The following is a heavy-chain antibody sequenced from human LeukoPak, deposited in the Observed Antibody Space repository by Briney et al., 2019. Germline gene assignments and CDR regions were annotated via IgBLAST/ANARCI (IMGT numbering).Heavy chain of an antibody. D-gene: IGHD5/OR15-5a*01. Sequence: PGGSLRLSCTASESTFSSFPMSWVRQAPGRGLEWISSISSSGSHLYYADSLKSRFTVSRDNAKNSLYVQMNSLRAEDTAVYYCAKIGVSGHWYFDLWGRGTLVTVSS. CDR3: AKIGVSGHWYFDL. V-gene: IGHV3-21*01. CDR1: ESTFSSFP. J-gene: IGHJ2*01. CDR2: ISSSGSHL.